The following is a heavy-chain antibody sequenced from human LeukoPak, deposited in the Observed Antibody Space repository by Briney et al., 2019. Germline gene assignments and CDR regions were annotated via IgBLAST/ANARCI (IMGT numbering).Heavy chain of an antibody. CDR1: GYTFTSYD. J-gene: IGHJ6*03. CDR2: MNPNSGNT. Sequence: PWASVKVSCKASGYTFTSYDINWVRQATGQGLEWMGWMNPNSGNTGYAQKFQGRVTITRNTSISTAYMELSSLRSEDTAVYYCARTHILYYYMDVWGKGTTVTVSS. V-gene: IGHV1-8*03. CDR3: ARTHILYYYMDV.